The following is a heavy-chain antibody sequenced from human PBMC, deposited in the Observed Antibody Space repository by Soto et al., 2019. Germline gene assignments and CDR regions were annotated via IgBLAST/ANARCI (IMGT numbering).Heavy chain of an antibody. CDR3: AREKGANWFDP. CDR2: IYYSGST. D-gene: IGHD3-16*01. V-gene: IGHV4-59*01. J-gene: IGHJ5*02. Sequence: SETLSLTCTVSGGSISSYYWSWIRQPPGKGLEWIGYIYYSGSTNYNPSLKSRVTISVDTSKNQFSLKLSSVTAADTAVYYCAREKGANWFDPWGQGTLVTVSS. CDR1: GGSISSYY.